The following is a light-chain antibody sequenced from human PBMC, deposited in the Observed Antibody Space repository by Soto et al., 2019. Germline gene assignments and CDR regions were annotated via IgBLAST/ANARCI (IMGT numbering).Light chain of an antibody. V-gene: IGLV2-23*01. Sequence: QSALTQPASVSGSPGQSITISCTGTSSDVGSYNLVSWYQQHPGKAPKLMIYEGSKRPSGVSNRFSGSKSGNTASLTISGLQAEDDADSSCCSYAGSSTPFGGGTKLTVL. J-gene: IGLJ3*02. CDR1: SSDVGSYNL. CDR3: CSYAGSSTP. CDR2: EGS.